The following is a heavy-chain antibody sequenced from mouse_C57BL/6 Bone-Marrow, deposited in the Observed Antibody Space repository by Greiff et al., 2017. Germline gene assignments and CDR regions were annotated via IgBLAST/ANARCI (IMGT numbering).Heavy chain of an antibody. V-gene: IGHV1-59*01. D-gene: IGHD2-3*01. CDR2: IDPSDSYT. Sequence: QVHVKQPGAELVRPGTSVKLSCKASGYTFTSYWMHWVKQRPGQGLEWIGVIDPSDSYTNYNQKFKGKATLTVDTSSSTAYMQLSSLTSEDSAVYYCARVMGPVYYFDYWGQGTTLTVSS. CDR3: ARVMGPVYYFDY. J-gene: IGHJ2*01. CDR1: GYTFTSYW.